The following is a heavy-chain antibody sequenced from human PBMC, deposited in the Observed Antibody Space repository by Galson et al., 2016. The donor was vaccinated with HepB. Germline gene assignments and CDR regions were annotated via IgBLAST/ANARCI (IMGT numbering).Heavy chain of an antibody. D-gene: IGHD2/OR15-2a*01. Sequence: QSGAEVKKPGASVKVSCKASGYTFTSYGISWVRQAPGQGLEWMGWISGYNGRTSYGQNLQGRVTMTTDTSTSTGYMELRSLRSDDTAVYYCARWGPVNYYMDVWGKGTTVTVSS. V-gene: IGHV1-18*04. CDR2: ISGYNGRT. CDR1: GYTFTSYG. CDR3: ARWGPVNYYMDV. J-gene: IGHJ6*03.